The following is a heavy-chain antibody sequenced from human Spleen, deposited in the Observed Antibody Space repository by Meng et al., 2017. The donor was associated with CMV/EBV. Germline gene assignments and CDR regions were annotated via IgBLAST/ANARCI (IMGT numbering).Heavy chain of an antibody. D-gene: IGHD2-2*02. J-gene: IGHJ6*02. CDR1: GFTFSSYS. CDR2: ISSSSSYI. CDR3: AREDVVAAAIRLYYYGMDV. Sequence: GESLKISCAASGFTFSSYSMNWVRQAPGKGLEWVSSISSSSSYIYYADSVKGRFTISRDNAKNSLYLQMNSLRVEDTAVYYCAREDVVAAAIRLYYYGMDVWGQGTTVTVSS. V-gene: IGHV3-21*01.